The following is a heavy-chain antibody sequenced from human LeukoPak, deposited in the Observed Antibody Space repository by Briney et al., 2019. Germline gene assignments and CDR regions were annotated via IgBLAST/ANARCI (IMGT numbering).Heavy chain of an antibody. CDR3: ARAPDKYYYGSGSYYYYYMDV. Sequence: SETLSLTCTVSGGSISSSSYYWGWIRQPPGKGLEWIGSIYYSGSTYYNPSLKSRVTISVDTSKNQFSLKLSSVTAADTAVYYCARAPDKYYYGSGSYYYYYMDVWGKGTTVTVSS. J-gene: IGHJ6*03. CDR2: IYYSGST. CDR1: GGSISSSSYY. V-gene: IGHV4-39*07. D-gene: IGHD3-10*01.